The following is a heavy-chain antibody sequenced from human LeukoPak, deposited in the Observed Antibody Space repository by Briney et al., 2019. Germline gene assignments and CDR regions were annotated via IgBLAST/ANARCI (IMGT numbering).Heavy chain of an antibody. CDR1: GFTFSSYA. V-gene: IGHV3-23*01. J-gene: IGHJ4*02. D-gene: IGHD3-10*01. CDR3: AKASRNGSGSYYAEY. Sequence: GGSLRLSCAASGFTFSSYAMSWVRQAPGKGLEWVSGISGSGGSTYYADSVKGRFTISRDNSKRTLYLQMNSLRVEDTAVYYCAKASRNGSGSYYAEYWGQGTLVTVSS. CDR2: ISGSGGST.